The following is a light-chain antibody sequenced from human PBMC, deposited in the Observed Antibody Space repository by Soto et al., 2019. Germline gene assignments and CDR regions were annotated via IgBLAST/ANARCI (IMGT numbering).Light chain of an antibody. CDR2: AAS. CDR1: QSISSY. V-gene: IGKV1-39*01. J-gene: IGKJ2*01. Sequence: DIQMTQSPSSLSASVGDRVTITCRASQSISSYLNWYQQKPGKAPNLLIYAASSLQSGVPSRFGGSESGTDFTLTINSLQPEDFATYYCQQSYSTPYTFGQGTKLEIK. CDR3: QQSYSTPYT.